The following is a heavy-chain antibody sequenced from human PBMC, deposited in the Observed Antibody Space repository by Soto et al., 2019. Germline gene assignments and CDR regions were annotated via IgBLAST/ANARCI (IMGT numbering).Heavy chain of an antibody. D-gene: IGHD3-3*01. V-gene: IGHV4-30-4*01. CDR1: GGSISSGDHY. J-gene: IGHJ4*02. CDR2: IYYNGNT. CDR3: ASISRHLDFCLHC. Sequence: QVQLQESGPGLVEPSQTLSLTCTVSGGSISSGDHYWSWIRQPPGKGLEWIGYIYYNGNTYYNSSLKTRLTISVDTSKNQFSLKLSSVTAADTAVDYCASISRHLDFCLHCWGQGTLVTVSS.